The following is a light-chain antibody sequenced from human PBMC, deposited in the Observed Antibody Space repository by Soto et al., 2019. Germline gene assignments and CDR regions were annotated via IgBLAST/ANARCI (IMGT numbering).Light chain of an antibody. Sequence: EIVMTQSPATPSVSQGERATLSCRASQSVSSNLAWYQQKPGQAPRLLIYGASTRATGIPARFSGSGSGTEFTLTISSLQSEDFAVYYCQHYNNWPPITFGGGTKVDIK. CDR1: QSVSSN. V-gene: IGKV3-15*01. J-gene: IGKJ4*01. CDR3: QHYNNWPPIT. CDR2: GAS.